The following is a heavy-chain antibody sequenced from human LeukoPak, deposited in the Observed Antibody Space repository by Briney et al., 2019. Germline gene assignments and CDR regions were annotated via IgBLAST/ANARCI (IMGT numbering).Heavy chain of an antibody. CDR2: IYYSGST. V-gene: IGHV4-59*08. CDR1: GGSFSGYY. CDR3: ARGGGWYDLDY. J-gene: IGHJ4*02. D-gene: IGHD6-19*01. Sequence: PSETLSLTCAVYGGSFSGYYWSWIRQPPGKGLEWIGYIYYSGSTNYNPSLKSRVTISVDTSKNQFSLKLSSVTAADTAVYYCARGGGWYDLDYWGQGTLVTVSS.